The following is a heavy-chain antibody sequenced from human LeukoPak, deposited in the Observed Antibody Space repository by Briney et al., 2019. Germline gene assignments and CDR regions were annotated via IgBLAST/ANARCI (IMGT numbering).Heavy chain of an antibody. V-gene: IGHV4-39*01. D-gene: IGHD1-14*01. CDR1: GGSISTTSYH. Sequence: SETLSLTCSVSGGSISTTSYHWGWIRQPPGKGLEWIGSIYYSGNTYYNPSLKSRVTISVDTSKNQFSLKLNSVTAADTAVYYCARGVGGRTPFDYWGQGTLVTVSS. J-gene: IGHJ4*02. CDR2: IYYSGNT. CDR3: ARGVGGRTPFDY.